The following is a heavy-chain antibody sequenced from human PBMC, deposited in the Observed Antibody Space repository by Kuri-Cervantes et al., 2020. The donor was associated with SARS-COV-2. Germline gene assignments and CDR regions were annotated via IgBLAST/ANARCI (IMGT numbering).Heavy chain of an antibody. D-gene: IGHD7-27*01. CDR1: GYTFTSYD. J-gene: IGHJ6*03. Sequence: SVKVSCKASGYTFTSYDISWVRQAPGQGLEWMGGIIPIFGTANYAQKFQGRVTITTDESTSTAYMELSSLRSEDTAVYYCARMTTGDYMDVWGKGTTVTVSS. V-gene: IGHV1-69*05. CDR2: IIPIFGTA. CDR3: ARMTTGDYMDV.